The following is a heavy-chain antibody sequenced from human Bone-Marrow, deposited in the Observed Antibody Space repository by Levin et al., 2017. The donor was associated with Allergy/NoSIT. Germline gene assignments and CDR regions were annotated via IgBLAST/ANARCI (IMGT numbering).Heavy chain of an antibody. Sequence: GESLKISCAASGFTFSSYEMNWVRQAPGKGLEWVSYISSSGSTIYYADSVKGRFTISRDNAKNSLYLQMNSLRAEDTAVYYCARDHLSTVTTTYFDYWGQGTLVTVSS. CDR2: ISSSGSTI. V-gene: IGHV3-48*03. J-gene: IGHJ4*02. CDR3: ARDHLSTVTTTYFDY. D-gene: IGHD4-17*01. CDR1: GFTFSSYE.